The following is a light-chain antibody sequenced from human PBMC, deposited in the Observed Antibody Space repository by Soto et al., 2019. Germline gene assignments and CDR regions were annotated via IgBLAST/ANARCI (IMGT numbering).Light chain of an antibody. Sequence: QSALTQPASVSGSPGQSITISCTGTSSDVGAYDFVSWYQQHPDKAPKLMIYEVRCRPSGVSNRFSGSKSFNTATLTISGLQAEDEADYYCSSHTTRNTRVFGTGTKLTVL. CDR3: SSHTTRNTRV. V-gene: IGLV2-14*03. CDR2: EVR. CDR1: SSDVGAYDF. J-gene: IGLJ1*01.